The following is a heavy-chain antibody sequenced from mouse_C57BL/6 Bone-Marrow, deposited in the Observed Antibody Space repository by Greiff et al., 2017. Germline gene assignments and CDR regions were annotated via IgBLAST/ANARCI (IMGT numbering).Heavy chain of an antibody. CDR3: ARPLYFDV. CDR2: ISSGSSTI. Sequence: EVKLVESGGGLVKPGGSLKLSCAASGFTFSDYGMHWVRQAPEKGLEWVPYISSGSSTIYYADTVKGRFTISRDNAKNTLFLQMTSLRSEDTAMYYCARPLYFDVWGTGTTVTVSS. J-gene: IGHJ1*03. CDR1: GFTFSDYG. D-gene: IGHD6-1*01. V-gene: IGHV5-17*01.